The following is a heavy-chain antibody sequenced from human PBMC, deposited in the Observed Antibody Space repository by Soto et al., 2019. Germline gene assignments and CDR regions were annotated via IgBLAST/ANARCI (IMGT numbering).Heavy chain of an antibody. CDR3: ARGGHVVVVTAALDY. D-gene: IGHD2-21*02. J-gene: IGHJ4*02. CDR2: VNPSGGHT. Sequence: HVQLMQSGAEVKKPGASVKVSCKASGDTFTDYYIHWVRQAPGQGLEWMGTVNPSGGHTTYAQHFLGRVTMTRDTSTSTLYMELTSLTSHDTAIYYCARGGHVVVVTAALDYWGQGTLVTVSS. CDR1: GDTFTDYY. V-gene: IGHV1-46*01.